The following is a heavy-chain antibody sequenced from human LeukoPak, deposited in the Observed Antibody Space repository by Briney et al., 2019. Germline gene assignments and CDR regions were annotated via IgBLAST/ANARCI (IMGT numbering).Heavy chain of an antibody. CDR1: GGSFSGYY. Sequence: SETLSLTCAVYGGSFSGYYWSWIRQPPGKGLEWIGEINYSGSTNYNPSLKSRVTISVDTSKNQFSLKLSSVTAADTAVYYCARGPYSSGWYPAFDIWGQGTMVTVSS. D-gene: IGHD6-19*01. CDR3: ARGPYSSGWYPAFDI. V-gene: IGHV4-34*01. CDR2: INYSGST. J-gene: IGHJ3*02.